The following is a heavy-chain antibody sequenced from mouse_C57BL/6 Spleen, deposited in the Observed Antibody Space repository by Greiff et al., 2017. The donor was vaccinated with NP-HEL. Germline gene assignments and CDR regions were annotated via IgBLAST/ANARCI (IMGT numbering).Heavy chain of an antibody. CDR1: GYTFTDYE. V-gene: IGHV1-15*01. D-gene: IGHD2-4*01. CDR2: IDPETGGT. J-gene: IGHJ2*01. CDR3: TRRLRSYFDY. Sequence: QVQLKQSGAELVRPGASVTLSCKASGYTFTDYEMHWVKQTPVHGLEWIGAIDPETGGTAYNQKFKGKAILTADKSSSTAYMELRSLTSEDSAVYYCTRRLRSYFDYWGQGTTLTVSS.